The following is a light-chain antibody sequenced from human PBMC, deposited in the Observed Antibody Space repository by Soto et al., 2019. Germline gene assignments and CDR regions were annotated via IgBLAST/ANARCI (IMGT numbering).Light chain of an antibody. J-gene: IGKJ5*01. CDR1: QSISGW. V-gene: IGKV1-5*01. CDR3: QQLNSSPLA. Sequence: DIQMTQSPSTLSASVGDRVTITCRASQSISGWLAWYQQKPGKAPKLLIYDVSSLESGVPSRFSGSGSGAEFTLAISSLEPEDFATYYCQQLNSSPLAFGQGTRLEIK. CDR2: DVS.